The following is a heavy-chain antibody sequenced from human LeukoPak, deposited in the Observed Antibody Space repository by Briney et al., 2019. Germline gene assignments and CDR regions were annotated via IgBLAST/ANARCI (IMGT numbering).Heavy chain of an antibody. CDR1: GYSISSGYY. CDR3: ARHVITIFGVVMERFDY. CDR2: IYHSGST. D-gene: IGHD3-3*01. J-gene: IGHJ4*02. V-gene: IGHV4-38-2*01. Sequence: SETLSLTCAVSGYSISSGYYWGWIRQPPGQGLEWIGSIYHSGSTYYNPSLKSRVTISVDTSKNQFSLKLSSVTAADTAVYYCARHVITIFGVVMERFDYWGQGTLVTVSS.